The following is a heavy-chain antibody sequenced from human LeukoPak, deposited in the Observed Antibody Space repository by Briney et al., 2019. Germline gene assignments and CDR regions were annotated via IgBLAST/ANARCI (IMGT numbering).Heavy chain of an antibody. CDR3: ANSPTGDGPGYFGY. D-gene: IGHD7-27*01. V-gene: IGHV3-30*18. CDR2: ISYDGSNK. Sequence: GRSLRLSCAASGFTFSSYGMHWVRQAPGKGLEWVAVISYDGSNKYYADSVKGRFTISRDNSKNTLYLQMNSLRAEDTAVYYCANSPTGDGPGYFGYWGQGTLVTVSS. J-gene: IGHJ4*02. CDR1: GFTFSSYG.